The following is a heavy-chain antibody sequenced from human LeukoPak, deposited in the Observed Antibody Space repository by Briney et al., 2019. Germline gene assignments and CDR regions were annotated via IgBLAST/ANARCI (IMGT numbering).Heavy chain of an antibody. CDR2: INPNSGGT. D-gene: IGHD3-22*01. J-gene: IGHJ3*02. CDR3: ASIIIHDSSASGAFDI. Sequence: ASVKVSCKASGYTFTDYYMHWVRQAPGQGLEWMGWINPNSGGTNYAQKFQGRVTMTRDTSISTAYMELSRLRSDDTAVYYCASIIIHDSSASGAFDIWGQGTMVTVSS. CDR1: GYTFTDYY. V-gene: IGHV1-2*02.